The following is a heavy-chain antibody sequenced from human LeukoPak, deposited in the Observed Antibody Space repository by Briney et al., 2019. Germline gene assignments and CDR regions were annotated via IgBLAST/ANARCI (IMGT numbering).Heavy chain of an antibody. J-gene: IGHJ4*02. Sequence: ASVTVSYKPSRHTFTSYYMHWERQAPGQRLEWMGIINPSGGSTSYAQKFQGRVTMTRDTSTSTVYLELSRLRSEDTAVYHCARGHSVAEPNDYWVQGALATVTS. CDR3: ARGHSVAEPNDY. CDR2: INPSGGST. CDR1: RHTFTSYY. V-gene: IGHV1-46*01. D-gene: IGHD6-19*01.